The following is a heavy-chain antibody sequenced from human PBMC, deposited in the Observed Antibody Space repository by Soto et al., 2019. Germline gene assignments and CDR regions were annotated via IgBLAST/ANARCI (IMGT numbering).Heavy chain of an antibody. CDR3: ARQGGDILTGPPQPLDAFDI. J-gene: IGHJ3*02. D-gene: IGHD3-9*01. CDR1: GGSISSSSYY. CDR2: IYYSGST. Sequence: QLQLQESGPGLVKPSETLSLTCTVSGGSISSSSYYWGWIRQPPGKGLEWIGSIYYSGSTYYNPSLKSRVTISVDTSKNQFSLKLSSVTAADTAVYYCARQGGDILTGPPQPLDAFDIWGQGTMVTVSS. V-gene: IGHV4-39*01.